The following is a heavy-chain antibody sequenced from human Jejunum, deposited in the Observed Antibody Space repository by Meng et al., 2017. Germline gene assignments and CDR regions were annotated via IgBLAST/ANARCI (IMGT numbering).Heavy chain of an antibody. CDR2: STYGGTS. CDR1: GDSSSRSDYY. J-gene: IGHJ4*02. Sequence: QVQLQESGPGLVKPSQTLSLTCTVSGDSSSRSDYYWTWIRQPPGKGLEWIGFSTYGGTSYYNPSLKGRLTISVDRSNSQFSLELTSVTAADTAVYYCARGPHYYSWSGLDFWGQGALVTVSS. D-gene: IGHD3-3*01. V-gene: IGHV4-30-4*01. CDR3: ARGPHYYSWSGLDF.